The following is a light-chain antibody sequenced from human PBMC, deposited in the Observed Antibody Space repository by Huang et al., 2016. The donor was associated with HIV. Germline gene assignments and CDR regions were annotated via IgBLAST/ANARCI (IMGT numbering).Light chain of an antibody. Sequence: EIVMTQSPATLSVSPGERATLSCRASQSVSSNLAWYQQKHGQVPRLLSYGASTRVTGVPARFSGSGTGTEFTLTLSSLQSEDFAVYYCQQYDNGPIAFGQGTRLEI. J-gene: IGKJ5*01. CDR3: QQYDNGPIA. CDR1: QSVSSN. CDR2: GAS. V-gene: IGKV3-15*01.